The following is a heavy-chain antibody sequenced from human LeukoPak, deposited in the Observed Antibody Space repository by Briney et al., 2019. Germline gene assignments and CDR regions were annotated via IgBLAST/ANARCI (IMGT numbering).Heavy chain of an antibody. V-gene: IGHV1-2*03. CDR3: VRDKPQSSGGVFDT. Sequence: LGASVKVSCKASGYTFTGHYMHWVRQAPGQGLEWMGWINPDSGATNYAQKFQGRVTVTRDTSINTAYMELSRLISDDTAVYYCVRDKPQSSGGVFDTWGQGTMVTVSS. CDR2: INPDSGAT. J-gene: IGHJ3*02. D-gene: IGHD2-15*01. CDR1: GYTFTGHY.